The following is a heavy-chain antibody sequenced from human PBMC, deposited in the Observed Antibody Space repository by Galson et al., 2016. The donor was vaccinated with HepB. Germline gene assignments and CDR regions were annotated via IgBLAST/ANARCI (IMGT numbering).Heavy chain of an antibody. Sequence: TLSLTCAVSDGSLSGYYWSWIRQPPGKGLEWIGEINSGGTTNYNPSLKSRVTMSVDTSKNQFSLKLSSVSAADTAMYYCAREEGLRFLEYFDYWGQGTLVAVSS. CDR3: AREEGLRFLEYFDY. V-gene: IGHV4-34*01. CDR1: DGSLSGYY. D-gene: IGHD3-3*01. J-gene: IGHJ4*02. CDR2: INSGGTT.